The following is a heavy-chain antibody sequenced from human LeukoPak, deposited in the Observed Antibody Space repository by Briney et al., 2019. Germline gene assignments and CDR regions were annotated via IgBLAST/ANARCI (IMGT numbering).Heavy chain of an antibody. Sequence: GESLKISCKGSGYTFTSYYMHWVRQAPGQGLEWMGIINPSGGSTSYAQKFQGRVSMTRDTPTSTVYMELSSLRSEDTAVYYCARVRQGGFDYWGQGTLVTVSS. CDR2: INPSGGST. CDR1: GYTFTSYY. D-gene: IGHD1-1*01. CDR3: ARVRQGGFDY. V-gene: IGHV1-46*01. J-gene: IGHJ4*02.